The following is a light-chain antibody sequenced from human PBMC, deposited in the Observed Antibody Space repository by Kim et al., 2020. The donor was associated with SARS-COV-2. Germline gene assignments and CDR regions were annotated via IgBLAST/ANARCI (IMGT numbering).Light chain of an antibody. CDR1: NNAGNG. CDR2: NDN. V-gene: IGLV3-21*04. Sequence: GSKGRVASGGNNNAGNGAQWYQQEPGQAPVVIIYNDNAPPSGVPGRFSGSNSGDAATLTNSGVEAGDEADFYCQVWDSSSDHWVFDEGTQLTVL. J-gene: IGLJ3*02. CDR3: QVWDSSSDHWV.